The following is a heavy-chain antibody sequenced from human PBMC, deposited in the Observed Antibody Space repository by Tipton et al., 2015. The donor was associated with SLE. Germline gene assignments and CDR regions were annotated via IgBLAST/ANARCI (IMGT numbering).Heavy chain of an antibody. V-gene: IGHV3-21*03. CDR2: SCSSGTYI. J-gene: IGHJ3*02. CDR1: GFTFSSYE. Sequence: SLRLSCAASGFTFSSYEMSWVRQAPGKGLEWVSHSCSSGTYIYYADSVKGRFTISRDNTMKSLYLQMNSLRAEDTAVYYCARLFASGLSRKSFDIWGLGAMDTVSS. D-gene: IGHD2-21*01. CDR3: ARLFASGLSRKSFDI.